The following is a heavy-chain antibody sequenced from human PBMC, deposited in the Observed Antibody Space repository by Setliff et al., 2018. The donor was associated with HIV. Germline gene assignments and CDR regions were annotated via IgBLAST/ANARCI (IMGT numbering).Heavy chain of an antibody. J-gene: IGHJ4*02. V-gene: IGHV3-11*01. CDR1: GFTFSDHY. CDR3: SRAHQDYRDYLSGYYFDY. CDR2: ISSSGSTI. Sequence: LRLSCAASGFTFSDHYMSWIRQAPGKGLEWVSYISSSGSTIYYADSVKGRFTISRDNAKNSLYLQMNSLKTEDIAVYYCSRAHQDYRDYLSGYYFDYWGQGSLVTVSS. D-gene: IGHD4-17*01.